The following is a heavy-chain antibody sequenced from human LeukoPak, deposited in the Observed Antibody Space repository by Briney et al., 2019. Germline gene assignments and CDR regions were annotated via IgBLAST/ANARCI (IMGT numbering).Heavy chain of an antibody. CDR2: INHSGYT. V-gene: IGHV4-34*01. CDR1: GVPFSNYY. J-gene: IGHJ4*02. Sequence: SETLSLTCAVSGVPFSNYYWSWVRQSPSQGLEWIGEINHSGYTNYNTFLKSRVTMSIDTSKNQSSLKLTSVTSADTGVYYCTRAVAGHPDWGQGTLVTVSS. CDR3: TRAVAGHPD. D-gene: IGHD6-19*01.